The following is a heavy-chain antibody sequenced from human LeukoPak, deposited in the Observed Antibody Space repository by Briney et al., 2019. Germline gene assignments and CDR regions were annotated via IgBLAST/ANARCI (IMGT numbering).Heavy chain of an antibody. CDR2: ISAYNGNT. CDR1: GYTFTSYG. Sequence: ASVKVSCKASGYTFTSYGISWVRQAPGQGLEWMGWISAYNGNTNYAQKLQGRVTMTTDTSTSTAYMELRSLRSDDTAVYYCAREVGYYDSSGYSPKNWFDPWGQGTLVTVSS. D-gene: IGHD3-22*01. CDR3: AREVGYYDSSGYSPKNWFDP. V-gene: IGHV1-18*01. J-gene: IGHJ5*02.